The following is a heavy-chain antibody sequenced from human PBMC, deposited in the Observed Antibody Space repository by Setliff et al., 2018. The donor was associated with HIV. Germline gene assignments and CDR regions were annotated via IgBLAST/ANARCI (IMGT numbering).Heavy chain of an antibody. CDR2: ISFAGHI. J-gene: IGHJ3*01. D-gene: IGHD6-19*01. CDR1: GASIRSDRMY. Sequence: LSLTCSVSGASIRSDRMYWSWIRRPPGQRLEWIGFISFAGHINYNPSLSSRVTVSRDTSRNQFSMTLTSVTAADTAVYYCARSFGWGAFNVWGQGTVVTVS. CDR3: ARSFGWGAFNV. V-gene: IGHV4-61*01.